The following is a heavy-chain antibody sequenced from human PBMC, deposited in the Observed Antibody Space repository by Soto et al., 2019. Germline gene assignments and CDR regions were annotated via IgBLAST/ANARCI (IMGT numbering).Heavy chain of an antibody. J-gene: IGHJ6*03. CDR1: VFSFCNYA. Sequence: AGGALRLSCAAPVFSFCNYAISWVRQRPGEGLEGAFGIICGGATTFYEGSVKGQFAIPRDNSKNTLFLQMNSLRAEDTAVYYFALRFCSRTTCPPLNSYFYMDAWGKGTTVTVSS. CDR2: IICGGATT. CDR3: ALRFCSRTTCPPLNSYFYMDA. D-gene: IGHD2-2*01. V-gene: IGHV3-23*01.